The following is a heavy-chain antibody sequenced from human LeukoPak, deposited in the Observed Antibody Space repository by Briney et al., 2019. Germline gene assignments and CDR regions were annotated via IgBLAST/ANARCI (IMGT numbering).Heavy chain of an antibody. V-gene: IGHV3-21*01. J-gene: IGHJ5*02. Sequence: GGSLRLSCAASGFTFSSYCMNWVRQAPGKGLEWVSSISSSSSYIYYADSVKGRFTISRDNAKNSLYLQMNSLRAEDTAVYYCARGPAVAGNWFDPWGQGTLVTVSS. CDR3: ARGPAVAGNWFDP. CDR1: GFTFSSYC. CDR2: ISSSSSYI. D-gene: IGHD6-19*01.